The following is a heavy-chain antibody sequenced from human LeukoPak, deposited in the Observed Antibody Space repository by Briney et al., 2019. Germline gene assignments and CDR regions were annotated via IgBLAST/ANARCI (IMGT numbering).Heavy chain of an antibody. CDR3: ARIGYCSGGSCFPYYFDY. J-gene: IGHJ4*02. D-gene: IGHD2-15*01. Sequence: GGSLRLSCAASGFTFSSYAMSWVRQAPGKGLEWVSAISGSGGSTYYADSVKGRFTISRDNSKNTLYLQMNSLRAEDTAVYYCARIGYCSGGSCFPYYFDYWGQGTLVTVSS. CDR2: ISGSGGST. CDR1: GFTFSSYA. V-gene: IGHV3-23*01.